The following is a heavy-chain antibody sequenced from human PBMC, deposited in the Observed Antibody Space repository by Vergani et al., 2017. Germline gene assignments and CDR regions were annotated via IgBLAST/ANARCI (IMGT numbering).Heavy chain of an antibody. D-gene: IGHD2-21*02. CDR2: IYYSGST. V-gene: IGHV4-59*01. J-gene: IGHJ4*02. CDR1: GGSISSYY. CDR3: ARNPYCGGDGYSDAFDI. Sequence: QVQLQESGPGLVKPSETLSLTCTVSGGSISSYYWSWIRQPPGKGLEWIGYIYYSGSTNYNPSLKGRVTISVDTSKNQFSLKLSSVTAADTAVYYCARNPYCGGDGYSDAFDIWGQGTLVTVSS.